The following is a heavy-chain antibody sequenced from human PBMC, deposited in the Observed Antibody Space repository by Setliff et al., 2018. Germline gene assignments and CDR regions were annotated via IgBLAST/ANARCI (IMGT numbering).Heavy chain of an antibody. CDR1: DASISSDAYY. D-gene: IGHD1-7*01. V-gene: IGHV4-31*03. J-gene: IGHJ2*01. CDR3: ARSRTTAVKGGVFAV. CDR2: IYYSGST. Sequence: SETLSLTCIVSDASISSDAYYWSWIRQHPGKGLEWIGYIYYSGSTYYNPSLQSRLTISLDPSKNQFPLELTSVAAADTAVYYCARSRTTAVKGGVFAVWGRGTLVTV.